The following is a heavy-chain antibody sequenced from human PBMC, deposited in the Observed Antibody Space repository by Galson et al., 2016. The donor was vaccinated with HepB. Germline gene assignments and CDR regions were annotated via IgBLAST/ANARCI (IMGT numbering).Heavy chain of an antibody. V-gene: IGHV1-69*13. CDR2: IIPILATA. CDR3: ARGRGSGGLSFDL. D-gene: IGHD3-10*01. J-gene: IGHJ4*02. CDR1: GGTFSSYT. Sequence: SVKVSCKASGGTFSSYTITWVRQAPGQGLEWMGGIIPILATANYAQWLQGRVTITADVATTTAYLELSSLRSEDTAVYYCARGRGSGGLSFDLWGQGTLVTVSS.